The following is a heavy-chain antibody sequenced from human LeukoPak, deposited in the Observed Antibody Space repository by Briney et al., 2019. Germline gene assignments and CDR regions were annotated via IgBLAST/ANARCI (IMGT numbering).Heavy chain of an antibody. CDR3: ARAGLYCSSTSCYSFDY. Sequence: ASVKVSCKASGYTFTSYGISWVRQAPGQGLEWMGWISAYNGNTNYAQKLQGRVTMTTDTSTSTAYVELRSLRSDDTAVYYCARAGLYCSSTSCYSFDYWGQGTLVTVSS. CDR2: ISAYNGNT. V-gene: IGHV1-18*01. CDR1: GYTFTSYG. D-gene: IGHD2-2*01. J-gene: IGHJ4*02.